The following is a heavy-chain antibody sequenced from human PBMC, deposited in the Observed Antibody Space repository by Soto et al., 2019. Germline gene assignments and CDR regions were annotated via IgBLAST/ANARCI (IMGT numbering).Heavy chain of an antibody. Sequence: TLSLTCTVSSGSISSSSYYWRWIRHPPCKGLEWIGCIYYSRSTYYNPSLNSQVTISLDTSKKQCSRKLSSVTAAATAVYYCARHLRYCSGGSCYPYYYGMDVWGQGTTVTVS. V-gene: IGHV4-39*01. CDR2: IYYSRST. J-gene: IGHJ6*02. CDR3: ARHLRYCSGGSCYPYYYGMDV. CDR1: SGSISSSSYY. D-gene: IGHD2-15*01.